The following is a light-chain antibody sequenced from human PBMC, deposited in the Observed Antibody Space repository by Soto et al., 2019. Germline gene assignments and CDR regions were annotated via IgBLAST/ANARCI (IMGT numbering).Light chain of an antibody. CDR3: QQRFIWPPIT. V-gene: IGKV3-11*01. Sequence: EIVLTQAPATLSLYPGETATLSCRASQSVVTYLAWYQQKPGQAPRLLIYDASNRAAGIPARFSGSGSGTDFTLTISSIEPEDFAVYYCQQRFIWPPITFGQGTRLEIK. J-gene: IGKJ5*01. CDR2: DAS. CDR1: QSVVTY.